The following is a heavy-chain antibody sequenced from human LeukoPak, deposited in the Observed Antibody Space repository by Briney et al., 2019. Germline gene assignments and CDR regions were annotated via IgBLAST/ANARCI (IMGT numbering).Heavy chain of an antibody. J-gene: IGHJ6*02. CDR1: GYTFTSYD. D-gene: IGHD1-26*01. V-gene: IGHV1-8*01. Sequence: ASVKVSCKASGYTFTSYDINWVRQATGQGLEWMGWMNPNSGNTGYAQKFQGRVTMTRNTSISTAYMELSSLRSEDTAVYYCTGGYEWGVLPTHYYYHYGMDVWGQGTTVTVSS. CDR3: TGGYEWGVLPTHYYYHYGMDV. CDR2: MNPNSGNT.